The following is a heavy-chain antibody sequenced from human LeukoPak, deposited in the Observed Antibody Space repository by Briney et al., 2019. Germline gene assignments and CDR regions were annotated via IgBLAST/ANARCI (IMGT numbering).Heavy chain of an antibody. CDR2: ISSRSSTI. V-gene: IGHV3-48*03. Sequence: GGSLRLSCAASGFTFSGYEMDWVRQAPGQGLEWASSISSRSSTIYYTDSVKGRFTISRDNAKNSVYLQMNSLRAEDTAVYYCARGTGYSGYDLLDYWGKGTLVTVSS. CDR1: GFTFSGYE. CDR3: ARGTGYSGYDLLDY. D-gene: IGHD5-12*01. J-gene: IGHJ4*02.